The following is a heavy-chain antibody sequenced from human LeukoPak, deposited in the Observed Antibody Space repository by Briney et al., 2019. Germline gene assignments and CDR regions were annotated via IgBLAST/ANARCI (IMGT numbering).Heavy chain of an antibody. V-gene: IGHV3-74*01. CDR3: VRDDDVYGFDY. CDR1: GFIFNGHW. D-gene: IGHD3-16*01. CDR2: IKKDGTYR. J-gene: IGHJ4*02. Sequence: PGGSLRLSCAASGFIFNGHWMHWVRQAPGEGLVCVARIKKDGTYRDYGDSVKGRFTISRDNAKSTLYMQMNSLRVEDTARYYCVRDDDVYGFDYWGQGTVVTVSS.